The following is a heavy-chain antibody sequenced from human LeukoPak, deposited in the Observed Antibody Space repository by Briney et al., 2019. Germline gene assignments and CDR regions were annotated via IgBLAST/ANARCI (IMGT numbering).Heavy chain of an antibody. CDR2: MNPNSGNT. CDR3: ARAQEVDYDDSDAFDI. J-gene: IGHJ3*02. V-gene: IGHV1-8*01. D-gene: IGHD4-17*01. CDR1: GYTFTSYD. Sequence: ASVKVSCKASGYTFTSYDINWVRQATGQGLEWMGWMNPNSGNTGYAQKFQGRVTMTRNTSISTAYMELSSLRSEDTAVYYCARAQEVDYDDSDAFDIWGQGTMLTVSS.